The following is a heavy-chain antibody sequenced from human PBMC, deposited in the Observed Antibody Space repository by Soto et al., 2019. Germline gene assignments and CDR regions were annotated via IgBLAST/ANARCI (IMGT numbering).Heavy chain of an antibody. V-gene: IGHV1-18*01. D-gene: IGHD4-17*01. CDR2: ISAYNGNT. J-gene: IGHJ4*02. Sequence: ASVKVSCKASGYTFINYGISWVRQAPGQGLEWMGWISAYNGNTNYAQKLQGRVTMTTDTSTSTAYMDLRSLRSDDTAVYYCARYQDGDGHDYWGQGTLVTSPQ. CDR3: ARYQDGDGHDY. CDR1: GYTFINYG.